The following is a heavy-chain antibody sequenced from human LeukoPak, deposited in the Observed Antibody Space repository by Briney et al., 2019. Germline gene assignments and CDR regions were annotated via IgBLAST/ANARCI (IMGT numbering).Heavy chain of an antibody. Sequence: PGGSLRLSCVGSGFTISNYWMHWVRQAPGTGLVWVSRIHPDGSITTYADSVKGRFTISRDNTKNTLYLQMNSLRAEDTAVYYCAPQQAFSPYNWFDPWGQGTLVTVSS. CDR3: APQQAFSPYNWFDP. D-gene: IGHD3-3*02. CDR1: GFTISNYW. J-gene: IGHJ5*02. V-gene: IGHV3-74*03. CDR2: IHPDGSIT.